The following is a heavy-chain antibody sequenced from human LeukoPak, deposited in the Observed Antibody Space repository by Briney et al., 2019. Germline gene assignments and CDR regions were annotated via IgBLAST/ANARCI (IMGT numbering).Heavy chain of an antibody. Sequence: PGGSLRLSCAASGFTFSSYSMNWVRQAPGKGLEWVSYISSSSTIYYADSVKGRFTISRDNAKNSLYLQMNSLRAEDTAVYYCARDKYYYDSSGYTTYYYYMDVWGKGTTVTVSS. D-gene: IGHD3-22*01. CDR1: GFTFSSYS. V-gene: IGHV3-48*04. CDR3: ARDKYYYDSSGYTTYYYYMDV. J-gene: IGHJ6*03. CDR2: ISSSSTI.